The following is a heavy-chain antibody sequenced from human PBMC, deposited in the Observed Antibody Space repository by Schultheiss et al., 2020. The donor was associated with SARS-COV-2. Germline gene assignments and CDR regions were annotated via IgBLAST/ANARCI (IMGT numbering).Heavy chain of an antibody. CDR2: IRSKDYGGTT. CDR3: TTAIVVVTAKLSAFDI. V-gene: IGHV3-49*04. Sequence: GGSLRLSCAASGFTFSSYAMSWVRQAPGKGLEWVGFIRSKDYGGTTEYAASVKGRFTISRDDSKSIAYLQMNSLKTEDTAVYYCTTAIVVVTAKLSAFDIWGQGTMVTVSS. CDR1: GFTFSSYA. J-gene: IGHJ3*02. D-gene: IGHD2-21*02.